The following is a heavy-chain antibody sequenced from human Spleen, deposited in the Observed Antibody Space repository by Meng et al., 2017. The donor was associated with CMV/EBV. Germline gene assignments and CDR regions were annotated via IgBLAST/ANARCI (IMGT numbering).Heavy chain of an antibody. CDR2: INPNSGGT. CDR3: ARQSVYSTSWYDFQY. D-gene: IGHD6-13*01. Sequence: ASVKVSCKASGYSFTGYYMHWVRQAPGQGLEWMGWINPNSGGTSFAQKFHGRVTMTRDTSISTAFMELSRLRSDDTAVYYCARQSVYSTSWYDFQYWGQGTLVTVSS. V-gene: IGHV1-2*02. J-gene: IGHJ1*01. CDR1: GYSFTGYY.